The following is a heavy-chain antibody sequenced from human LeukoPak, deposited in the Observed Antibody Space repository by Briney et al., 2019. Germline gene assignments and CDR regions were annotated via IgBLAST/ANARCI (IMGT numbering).Heavy chain of an antibody. D-gene: IGHD6-6*01. J-gene: IGHJ6*03. CDR2: INWNGGSR. Sequence: GGSLRLSCAASGFTFDDYGMSWARKAPGKGLEWVSVINWNGGSRGYADSVKGRFTISRDNAKNYLYLQMNSLRAEDTALYYCARDEYSSSSRYYYYMDVWGKGTTVTVSS. V-gene: IGHV3-20*04. CDR1: GFTFDDYG. CDR3: ARDEYSSSSRYYYYMDV.